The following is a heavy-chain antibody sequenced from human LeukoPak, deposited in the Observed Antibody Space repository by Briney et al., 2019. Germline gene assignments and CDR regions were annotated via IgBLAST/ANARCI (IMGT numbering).Heavy chain of an antibody. CDR2: INPNSGGT. CDR1: GYTFTGYY. Sequence: ASVKVSCKASGYTFTGYYMHWVRQAPGQGLEWMGWINPNSGGTNYAQKFQGRVTMTRDTSIITAYMELSRLRSDDTAVYYCARVLFRGYSYGSGYWGQGTLVTVSS. CDR3: ARVLFRGYSYGSGY. D-gene: IGHD5-18*01. V-gene: IGHV1-2*02. J-gene: IGHJ4*02.